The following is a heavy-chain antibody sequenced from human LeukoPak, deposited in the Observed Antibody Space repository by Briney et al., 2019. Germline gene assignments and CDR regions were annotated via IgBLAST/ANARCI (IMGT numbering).Heavy chain of an antibody. D-gene: IGHD4-17*01. J-gene: IGHJ4*02. CDR3: ATTVTTRYYFDS. Sequence: SETLSLTCSVSGGSINSDYWSWIRQSPGKGLEWIGYISYRGTTNYNPSLESRLIISRDTSKNQFSLRLTSVTAADTAVYYCATTVTTRYYFDSWGQGTLVTVSS. CDR2: ISYRGTT. CDR1: GGSINSDY. V-gene: IGHV4-59*08.